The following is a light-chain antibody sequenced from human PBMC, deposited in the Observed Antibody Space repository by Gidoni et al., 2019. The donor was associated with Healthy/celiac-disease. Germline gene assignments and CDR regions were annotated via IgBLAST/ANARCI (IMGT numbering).Light chain of an antibody. Sequence: EIVMTQSPATLSVSPGERATLSCRASQSVSSNLAWYQQKPGQAPRLLIYGASTRATGIPARCSGSGSGTEFTLTISSLQSEDFAVYDCQQYNNWPLLTFXGXTKVEIK. V-gene: IGKV3-15*01. J-gene: IGKJ4*01. CDR2: GAS. CDR3: QQYNNWPLLT. CDR1: QSVSSN.